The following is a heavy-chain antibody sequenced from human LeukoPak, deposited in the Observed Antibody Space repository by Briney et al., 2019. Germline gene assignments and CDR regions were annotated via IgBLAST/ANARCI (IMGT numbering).Heavy chain of an antibody. Sequence: GASVKVSCKASGYTFTGYYIHWVRQAPGQGLEWMGWINPNSGGTNYAQQFQGRVTMTRDTSISTVYMELGRLRPDDTAVYHCARGRYSSGWYWFDPWGQGTLVTVSS. CDR2: INPNSGGT. CDR3: ARGRYSSGWYWFDP. J-gene: IGHJ5*02. CDR1: GYTFTGYY. V-gene: IGHV1-2*02. D-gene: IGHD6-19*01.